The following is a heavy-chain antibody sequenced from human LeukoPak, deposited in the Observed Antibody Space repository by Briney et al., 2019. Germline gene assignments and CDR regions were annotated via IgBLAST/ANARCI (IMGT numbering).Heavy chain of an antibody. J-gene: IGHJ6*02. CDR3: AKGGDVAVVPAAGPYYAMDV. D-gene: IGHD2-2*01. V-gene: IGHV3-23*01. CDR1: GFTLSSYT. Sequence: GSLRLSCVASGFTLSSYTINWVRRAPGKGLEWVSVISRRGDTKYYADSVKGRFTISRDNSKNTAFLQMNSLSADDTATYYCAKGGDVAVVPAAGPYYAMDVWGQGTTVTVSS. CDR2: ISRRGDTK.